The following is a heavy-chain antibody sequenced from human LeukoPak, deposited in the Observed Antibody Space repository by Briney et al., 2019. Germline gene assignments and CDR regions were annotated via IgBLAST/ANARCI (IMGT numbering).Heavy chain of an antibody. D-gene: IGHD3-9*01. CDR3: AREEYYDILTGYDY. CDR1: GYTLTELS. V-gene: IGHV1-2*06. Sequence: ASVKVSCKVSGYTLTELSMHWVRQAPGQGLEWMGRINPNSGGTNYAQKFQGRVTMTRDTSISTAYMELSRLGSDDTAVYYCAREEYYDILTGYDYWGQGTLVTVSS. J-gene: IGHJ4*02. CDR2: INPNSGGT.